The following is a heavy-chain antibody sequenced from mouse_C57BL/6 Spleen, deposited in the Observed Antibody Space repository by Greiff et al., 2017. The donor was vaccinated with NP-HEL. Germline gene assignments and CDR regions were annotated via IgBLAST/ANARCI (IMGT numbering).Heavy chain of an antibody. CDR2: ISSGSSTI. V-gene: IGHV5-17*01. D-gene: IGHD4-1*01. Sequence: EVMLVESGGGLVKPGGSLKLSCAASGFTFSDYGMHWVRQAPEKGLEWVAYISSGSSTIYYADTVKGRFTISRDNAKNTLFLQMTSLRSEDTAMYYCARPPLGRYAMDYWGQGTSVTVSS. CDR3: ARPPLGRYAMDY. CDR1: GFTFSDYG. J-gene: IGHJ4*01.